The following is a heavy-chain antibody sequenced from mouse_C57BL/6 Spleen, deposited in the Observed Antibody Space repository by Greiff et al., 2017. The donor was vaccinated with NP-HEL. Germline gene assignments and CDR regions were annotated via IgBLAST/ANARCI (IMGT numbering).Heavy chain of an antibody. CDR3: ARGNYYGSSKYFDY. J-gene: IGHJ2*01. CDR1: GFTFSDYG. V-gene: IGHV5-17*01. Sequence: EVQRVESGGGLVKPGGSLKLSCAASGFTFSDYGMHWVRQAPEKGLEWVAYISSGSSTIYYADTVKGRFTISRDNAKNTLFLQMTSLRSEDTAMYYCARGNYYGSSKYFDYWGQGTTLTVSS. CDR2: ISSGSSTI. D-gene: IGHD1-1*01.